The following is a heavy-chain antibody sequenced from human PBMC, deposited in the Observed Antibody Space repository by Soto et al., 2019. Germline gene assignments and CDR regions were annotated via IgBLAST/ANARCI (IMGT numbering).Heavy chain of an antibody. CDR2: ISWNSGSI. CDR3: ATASYCGSGHPGCFVY. Sequence: EVQLVESGGGLVQPGRSLRLSCAASGFTLSDYAMHWVRQAPGKGLEWVSAISWNSGSIGYEDSVKGRFTISRDNAKNSLYLQMNSLRAEDTAFYYCATASYCGSGHPGCFVYWGQGTLVTVSS. V-gene: IGHV3-9*01. D-gene: IGHD3-10*01. CDR1: GFTLSDYA. J-gene: IGHJ4*02.